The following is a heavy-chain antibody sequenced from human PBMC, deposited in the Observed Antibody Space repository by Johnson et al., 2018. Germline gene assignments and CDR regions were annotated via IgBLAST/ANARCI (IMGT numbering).Heavy chain of an antibody. CDR1: GFTFSTYG. Sequence: QVQLQESGGGVVQHGRSLRLSCAASGFTFSTYGMPWVRQAPGKGLEWVALISYDGSDKYYADPVKGRFTISNDNYKNTQSFQMNSLRAEDTVVDYRAKGRYDYDSSGYYGMDVWGQGTTVSVSS. CDR2: ISYDGSDK. J-gene: IGHJ6*02. V-gene: IGHV3-30*18. CDR3: AKGRYDYDSSGYYGMDV. D-gene: IGHD3-22*01.